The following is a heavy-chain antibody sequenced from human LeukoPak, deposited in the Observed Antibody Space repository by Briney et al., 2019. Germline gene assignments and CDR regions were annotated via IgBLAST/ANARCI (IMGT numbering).Heavy chain of an antibody. Sequence: PGGSLRLSCAASGFTFTSYGMHWVRQAPGKGLEWVAFIRYDGSNKYYGDSVKGRFTISRDNSKNTLYLQMHSLRAEDTDVYYCAKRADLRISGSSPLYYYMDVWGKGTTVTVSS. J-gene: IGHJ6*03. CDR2: IRYDGSNK. CDR3: AKRADLRISGSSPLYYYMDV. D-gene: IGHD1-26*01. CDR1: GFTFTSYG. V-gene: IGHV3-30*02.